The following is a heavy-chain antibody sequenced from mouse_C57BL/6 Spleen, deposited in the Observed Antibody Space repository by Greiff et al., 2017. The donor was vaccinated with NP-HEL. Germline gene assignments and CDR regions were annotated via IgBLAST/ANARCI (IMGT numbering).Heavy chain of an antibody. D-gene: IGHD1-1*01. J-gene: IGHJ2*01. V-gene: IGHV5-17*01. CDR3: ARSTTVVAKRYYFDY. CDR1: GFTFSDYG. CDR2: ISSGSSTI. Sequence: EVKLMESGGGLVKPGGSLKLSCAASGFTFSDYGMHWVRQAPEKGLEWVAYISSGSSTIYYADTVKGRFTISRDNAKNTLFLQMTSLRSEDTAMYYCARSTTVVAKRYYFDYWGQSTTLTVSS.